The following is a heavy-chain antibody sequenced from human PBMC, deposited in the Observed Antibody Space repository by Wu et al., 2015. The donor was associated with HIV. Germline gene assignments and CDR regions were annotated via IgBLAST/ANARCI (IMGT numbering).Heavy chain of an antibody. Sequence: QVQLVQSGAEVKKPGSSVKVSCKASGGTFSNYAISWVRQAPGQGLEWMGRITPVLGTANYAQKFQGRVRLTADKSTSTAYMELSSLRSEDTAVYYCARSMGLSLRSPYLYGMNVWGQGTTVTVSS. D-gene: IGHD1-26*01. CDR1: GGTFSNYA. CDR3: ARSMGLSLRSPYLYGMNV. CDR2: ITPVLGTA. V-gene: IGHV1-69*04. J-gene: IGHJ6*02.